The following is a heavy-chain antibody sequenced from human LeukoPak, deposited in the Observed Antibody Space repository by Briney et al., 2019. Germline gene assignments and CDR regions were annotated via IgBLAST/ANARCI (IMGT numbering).Heavy chain of an antibody. V-gene: IGHV3-30*01. J-gene: IGHJ4*02. CDR2: VSSHGNDG. D-gene: IGHD5-24*01. CDR3: TRDAYNFNDFDY. Sequence: GGSLRLSCAVSEFTFSHFAMHWVRQAPAKGLEWVAVVSSHGNDGYYADSVKGRFTISRDNSKNTLYLQIDSLRAEDTAIYYCTRDAYNFNDFDYWGQGTLVTVSS. CDR1: EFTFSHFA.